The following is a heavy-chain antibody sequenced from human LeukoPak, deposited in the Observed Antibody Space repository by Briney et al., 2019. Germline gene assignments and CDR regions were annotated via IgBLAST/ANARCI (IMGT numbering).Heavy chain of an antibody. CDR1: GFTITNNW. J-gene: IGHJ4*02. V-gene: IGHV3-74*03. CDR3: ATVFKGSSLQDY. D-gene: IGHD3-10*01. Sequence: GGSLRLSCTDSGFTITNNWMYWVRQAPGRGLVWVSRIKMDERSAVYADSVKGRFIISRDNAKNTVYLQMNSLRADDTAVYYCATVFKGSSLQDYWGQGTLVTVSS. CDR2: IKMDERSA.